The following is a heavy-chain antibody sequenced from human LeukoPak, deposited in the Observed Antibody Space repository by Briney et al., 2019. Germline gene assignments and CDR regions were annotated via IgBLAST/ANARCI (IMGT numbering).Heavy chain of an antibody. CDR2: ISSSSSYI. D-gene: IGHD4-11*01. CDR1: GFTFRDYW. J-gene: IGHJ4*02. Sequence: GGSLRLSCVASGFTFRDYWMTWVRQAPGKGLEWVSSISSSSSYIYYADSVKGRFTISRDNAKNSLYLQMNSLGAEDTAVYYCARVLVDAQGYSKSDYWGQGTLVTVSS. V-gene: IGHV3-21*01. CDR3: ARVLVDAQGYSKSDY.